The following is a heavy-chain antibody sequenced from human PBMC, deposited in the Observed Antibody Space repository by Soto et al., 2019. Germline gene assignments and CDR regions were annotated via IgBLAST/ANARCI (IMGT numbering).Heavy chain of an antibody. J-gene: IGHJ4*02. V-gene: IGHV5-10-1*01. Sequence: GESLKISCKGSGYSFTSYWMSWVRQMPGKGLAWMGRIDPSDSYTNYSPSFQGHVTISADKSISTAYLQWSSLKASDTAMYYCARQNRIAARPDYFDYWGQGTLATVSS. CDR2: IDPSDSYT. CDR3: ARQNRIAARPDYFDY. CDR1: GYSFTSYW. D-gene: IGHD6-6*01.